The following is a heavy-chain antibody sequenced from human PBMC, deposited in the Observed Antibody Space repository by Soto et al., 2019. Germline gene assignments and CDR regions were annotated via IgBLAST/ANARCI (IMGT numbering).Heavy chain of an antibody. CDR1: GGSISSGGYS. CDR3: ARVGYYGSGSYAFDY. V-gene: IGHV4-30-2*01. Sequence: QLQLQESGSGLVKPSQTLSLTCAVSGGSISSGGYSWSWIRQPPGKGLEWIGYIYHSGSTYYNPSLKSRVTRSVDRSKNQFSLKLSSVTAADTAVYYCARVGYYGSGSYAFDYWGQGTLVTVSS. CDR2: IYHSGST. D-gene: IGHD3-10*01. J-gene: IGHJ4*02.